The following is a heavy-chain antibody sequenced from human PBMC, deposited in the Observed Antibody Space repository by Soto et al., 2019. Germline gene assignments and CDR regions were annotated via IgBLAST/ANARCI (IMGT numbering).Heavy chain of an antibody. CDR1: GFTFSSYA. CDR2: ISYDGSNK. J-gene: IGHJ4*02. Sequence: GGSLRLSCAASGFTFSSYAMHWVRQAPGKGLEWVAVISYDGSNKYYADSVKGRFTISRDNSKNTLYLQMNSLRAEDTAVYYCAREGYYDSSGYLEGSDYWGQGTLVTVSS. V-gene: IGHV3-30-3*01. CDR3: AREGYYDSSGYLEGSDY. D-gene: IGHD3-22*01.